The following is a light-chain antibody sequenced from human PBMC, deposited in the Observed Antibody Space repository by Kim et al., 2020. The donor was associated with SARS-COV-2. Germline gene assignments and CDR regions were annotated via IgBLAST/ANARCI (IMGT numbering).Light chain of an antibody. V-gene: IGKV3D-7*01. CDR1: QSVSSSY. CDR2: GAS. J-gene: IGKJ1*01. Sequence: PGERVTLSGRASQSVSSSYSTGYQQKPGQAPRLLIYGASTRATGIPARFSGSGSGTDFTLTISSLQPEDFAVYYCQQDYNLPPWTFGQGTKVDIK. CDR3: QQDYNLPPWT.